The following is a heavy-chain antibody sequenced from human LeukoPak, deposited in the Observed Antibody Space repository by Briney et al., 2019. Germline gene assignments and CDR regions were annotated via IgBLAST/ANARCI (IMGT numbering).Heavy chain of an antibody. CDR3: ARAVGRFGELLYDDY. J-gene: IGHJ4*02. V-gene: IGHV3-21*01. CDR1: GFTFSSYS. D-gene: IGHD3-10*01. CDR2: ISSSSSYI. Sequence: GGSLRLSCAASGFTFSSYSMNWVRQAPGKGLEWVSSISSSSSYIYYADSVKGRFTISRDNAKNSLHLQMNSLRAEDTAVYYCARAVGRFGELLYDDYWGQGTLVTVSS.